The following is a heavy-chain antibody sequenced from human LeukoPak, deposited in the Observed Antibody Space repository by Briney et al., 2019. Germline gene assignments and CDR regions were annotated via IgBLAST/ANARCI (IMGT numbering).Heavy chain of an antibody. D-gene: IGHD3-10*01. CDR1: GGSVSNYY. Sequence: SETLSLTCTVSGGSVSNYYWSWIRQSPGKGLEWIGYIYYTETSYNPSLKSRVTISADTSKNQFSLKLSSVTAADTAVYYCARAWGYYGSGSYEDWFDPWGQGTLVTISS. CDR3: ARAWGYYGSGSYEDWFDP. CDR2: IYYTET. J-gene: IGHJ5*02. V-gene: IGHV4-59*02.